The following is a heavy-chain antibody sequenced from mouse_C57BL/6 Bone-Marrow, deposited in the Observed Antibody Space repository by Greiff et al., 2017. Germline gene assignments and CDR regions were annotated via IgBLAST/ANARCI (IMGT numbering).Heavy chain of an antibody. D-gene: IGHD2-5*01. CDR2: IYPRSGST. CDR1: GYTFTSYG. V-gene: IGHV1-81*01. CDR3: ARPYYSNYWYFDV. J-gene: IGHJ1*03. Sequence: QLQQSGAELARPGASVKLSCKASGYTFTSYGISWVKQRTGQGLEWIGEIYPRSGSTNYNEKFKSKATLTVDTSSSTAYMQLSSLTSEDSAVYYCARPYYSNYWYFDVWGTWTTVTVSS.